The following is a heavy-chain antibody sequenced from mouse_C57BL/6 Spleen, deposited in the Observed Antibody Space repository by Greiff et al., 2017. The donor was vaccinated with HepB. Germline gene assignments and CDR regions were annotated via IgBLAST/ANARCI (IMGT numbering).Heavy chain of an antibody. CDR2: INPGSGGT. D-gene: IGHD2-1*01. CDR1: GYAFTNYL. V-gene: IGHV1-54*01. J-gene: IGHJ2*01. CDR3: ARRVGNYPDY. Sequence: VQLQQSGAELVRPGTSVKVSCKASGYAFTNYLIEWVKQRPGQGLEWIGVINPGSGGTNYNEKFKGKATLTADKSSSTAYMQLSSLTSEDSAVYFCARRVGNYPDYWGQGTTLTVSS.